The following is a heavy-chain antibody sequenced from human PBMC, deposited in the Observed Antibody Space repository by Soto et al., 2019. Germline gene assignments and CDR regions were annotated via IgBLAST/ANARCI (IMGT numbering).Heavy chain of an antibody. CDR1: GGTFNRYT. Sequence: VQLVQSGAEVKKPGSSVKLSCKASGGTFNRYTISWVRQAPGQGLEWMGGIIPIFGTANYAQKFQGRVAIIADESTSAAYIELRSLRSEDTAVDYCALLGFKDGNNSKYNYSGMDVWGQGTTVTVSS. D-gene: IGHD1-1*01. CDR3: ALLGFKDGNNSKYNYSGMDV. CDR2: IIPIFGTA. J-gene: IGHJ6*02. V-gene: IGHV1-69*01.